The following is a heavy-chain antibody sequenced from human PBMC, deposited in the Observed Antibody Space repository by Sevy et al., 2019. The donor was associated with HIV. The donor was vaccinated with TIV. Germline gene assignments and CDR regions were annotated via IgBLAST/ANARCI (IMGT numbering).Heavy chain of an antibody. J-gene: IGHJ6*03. CDR3: ARVAAGDYYYYYMDV. V-gene: IGHV3-7*03. CDR1: GFTFNSYW. Sequence: GGSLRLSCAASGFTFNSYWMTWVRQAPGKGLEWVANIKQEGSEKYYVDSVKGRFTISRDDAKNSLYLQMNSLRAEDTAVYYCARVAAGDYYYYYMDVWGKGTPVTVSS. D-gene: IGHD4-17*01. CDR2: IKQEGSEK.